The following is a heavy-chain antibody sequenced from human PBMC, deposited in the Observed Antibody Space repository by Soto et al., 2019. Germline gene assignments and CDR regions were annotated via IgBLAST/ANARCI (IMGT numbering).Heavy chain of an antibody. CDR2: IYYSGST. V-gene: IGHV4-39*01. CDR1: DGSISSRGSY. CDR3: ARRNLFAP. J-gene: IGHJ5*02. Sequence: QLQLQESGPGLVKHSETMSLTCTVSDGSISSRGSYWGWISQPPGKGQEWIGTIYYSGSTYYNTYIQSRCTINIDTTQTRFSVKLRSVTADNPAVNFCARRNLFAPWGQGPLVTVSS.